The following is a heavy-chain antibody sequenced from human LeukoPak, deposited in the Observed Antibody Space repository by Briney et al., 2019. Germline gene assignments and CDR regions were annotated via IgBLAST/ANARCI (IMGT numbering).Heavy chain of an antibody. V-gene: IGHV3-21*01. J-gene: IGHJ4*02. Sequence: GGSLRLSCAASGFTFSSYSMKWVRQATGKGLEWVSSISSSSSYIYYADSVKGRFTISRDNAKNSLYLQMNSLRAEDTAVYYCARGAYGSGSLQYWGQGTLVTVSS. CDR2: ISSSSSYI. CDR1: GFTFSSYS. CDR3: ARGAYGSGSLQY. D-gene: IGHD3-10*01.